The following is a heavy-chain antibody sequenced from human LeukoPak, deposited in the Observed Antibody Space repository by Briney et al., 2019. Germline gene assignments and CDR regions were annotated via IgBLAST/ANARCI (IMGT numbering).Heavy chain of an antibody. D-gene: IGHD1-1*01. CDR2: IYHSGST. V-gene: IGHV4-30-2*01. CDR1: GGSISSGGYY. CDR3: ARSHPLGLERPSFDY. J-gene: IGHJ4*02. Sequence: PSETLSLTCTVSGGSISSGGYYWSWIRQPPGKGLEWIGYIYHSGSTYYNPSLKSRVTISVDRSKNQFSLKLSSVTAADTAVYYCARSHPLGLERPSFDYWGQGTLVTVSS.